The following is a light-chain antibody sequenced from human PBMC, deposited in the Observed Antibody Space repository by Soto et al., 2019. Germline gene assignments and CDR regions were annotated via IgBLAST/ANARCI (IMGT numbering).Light chain of an antibody. V-gene: IGKV1-39*01. CDR1: QSIKNY. J-gene: IGKJ3*01. CDR2: AAS. CDR3: QQSYNTLIT. Sequence: DIQMTQSPSSLSASVGDRVTITCRASQSIKNYLNWYQQKPGKAPKLLIYAASSLQSGVPSRFSGSGSGTDFTLTITSLQAEDFATYYCQQSYNTLITFGHGTKVDI.